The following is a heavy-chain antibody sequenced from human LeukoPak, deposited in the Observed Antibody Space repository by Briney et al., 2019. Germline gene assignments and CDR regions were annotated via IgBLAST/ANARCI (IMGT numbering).Heavy chain of an antibody. J-gene: IGHJ4*02. V-gene: IGHV3-23*01. D-gene: IGHD2-15*01. Sequence: GGSLRLSCAASGFTFGSYAMSWVRQAPGKGLEWVSSISGTGYSTYYADSVKGRFTISRDNSKNTLYLQMNSLRAEDTAVYYCAREENYCFDYWGQGTLVTVSS. CDR2: ISGTGYST. CDR1: GFTFGSYA. CDR3: AREENYCFDY.